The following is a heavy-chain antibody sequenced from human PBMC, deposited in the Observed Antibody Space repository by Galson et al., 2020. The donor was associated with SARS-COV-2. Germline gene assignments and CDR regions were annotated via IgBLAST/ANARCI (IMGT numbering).Heavy chain of an antibody. CDR3: ARDSRNIPTRDYDFWSGYPYYYGMDV. J-gene: IGHJ6*02. Sequence: GGSLRLSCAASGFTFSSYSMNWVRQAPGKGLEWVSSISSSSSYIYYADSVKGRFTISRDNAKNSLYLQMNSLRAEDTAVYYCARDSRNIPTRDYDFWSGYPYYYGMDVWGQGTTVTVSS. V-gene: IGHV3-21*01. CDR1: GFTFSSYS. CDR2: ISSSSSYI. D-gene: IGHD3-3*01.